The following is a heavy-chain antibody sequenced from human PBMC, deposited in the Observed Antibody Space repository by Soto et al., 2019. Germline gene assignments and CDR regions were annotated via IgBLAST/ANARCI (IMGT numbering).Heavy chain of an antibody. CDR1: GYTIPIYG. D-gene: IGHD5-12*01. V-gene: IGHV1-18*01. Sequence: ASVKVACKASGYTIPIYGISWVRQAPGQGLEWMGWISAYNGNTNYAQKLQGRVTMTTDTSTSTAYMELRSLRSDDTAVYYCARDNPPLGYWGRGTLVTVSS. J-gene: IGHJ2*01. CDR2: ISAYNGNT. CDR3: ARDNPPLGY.